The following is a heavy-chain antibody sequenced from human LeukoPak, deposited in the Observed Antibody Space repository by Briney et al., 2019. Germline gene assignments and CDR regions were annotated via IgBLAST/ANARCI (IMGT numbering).Heavy chain of an antibody. V-gene: IGHV3-53*01. D-gene: IGHD3-10*01. CDR1: GFTVSSNY. CDR2: IYSDGST. J-gene: IGHJ4*02. CDR3: ARVRYYGSGTYFFDY. Sequence: TGGSLRLSCAASGFTVSSNYMSWVRQAPGKGLEWVSVIYSDGSTYYMDSVKGRFTISRDNSKSKLYLQMNSLRAEDTAVYFCARVRYYGSGTYFFDYWGQGTLVTVPS.